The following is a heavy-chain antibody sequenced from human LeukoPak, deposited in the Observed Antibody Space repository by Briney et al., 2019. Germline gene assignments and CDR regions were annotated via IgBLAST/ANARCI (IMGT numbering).Heavy chain of an antibody. CDR3: AKRGYSYGQFDY. CDR2: ISDSGGYT. CDR1: GFTFSSYA. J-gene: IGHJ4*02. D-gene: IGHD5-18*01. Sequence: GGSLRLSCAASGFTFSSYAMNWVRQAPGKGLEWVSAISDSGGYTYYADSVKGRFTISRDNSKNTLYLQMNSLRAEDMAVYYCAKRGYSYGQFDYWGQGTLVTVS. V-gene: IGHV3-23*01.